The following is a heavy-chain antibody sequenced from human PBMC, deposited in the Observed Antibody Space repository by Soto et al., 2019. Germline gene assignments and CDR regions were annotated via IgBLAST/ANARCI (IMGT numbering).Heavy chain of an antibody. CDR3: ARVAVAERAAAGYYYYYYMDV. CDR2: INWNGGST. J-gene: IGHJ6*03. CDR1: GFTFDDYG. V-gene: IGHV3-20*01. D-gene: IGHD6-13*01. Sequence: GGSLRLSCAASGFTFDDYGMSWVRQAPGKGLEWVSGINWNGGSTGYADSVKGRFTISRDKAKNSLYLQMNSLRAEDTALYHCARVAVAERAAAGYYYYYYMDVWGKGTTVTVSS.